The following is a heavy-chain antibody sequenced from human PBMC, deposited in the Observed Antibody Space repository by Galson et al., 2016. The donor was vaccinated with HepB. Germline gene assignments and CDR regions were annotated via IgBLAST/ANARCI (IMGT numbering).Heavy chain of an antibody. Sequence: SLRLSCAASGFTFSDYYMSWIRQAPGKGLEWVSYISSSSSYTNYADPVKGRSTISRDNAKNSLYLQMNSLRAEDTAVYCCARSPYHYGSGGMDVWGQGTTVTVSS. CDR2: ISSSSSYT. CDR1: GFTFSDYY. V-gene: IGHV3-11*03. D-gene: IGHD3-10*01. J-gene: IGHJ6*02. CDR3: ARSPYHYGSGGMDV.